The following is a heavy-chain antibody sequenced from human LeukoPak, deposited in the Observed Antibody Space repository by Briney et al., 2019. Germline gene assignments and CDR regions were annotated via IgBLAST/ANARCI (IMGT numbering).Heavy chain of an antibody. Sequence: PGGSLRLSCAASGFTLSSHWMSWVRQAPGKGLEWVANIKQDGSEKYYVDSVKGRFTISRDNAKNSLYLQMNSLRAEDTAVYYCARDLFRPPYSSSWPIPSCYDYWGQGTLVTVSS. V-gene: IGHV3-7*01. CDR1: GFTLSSHW. J-gene: IGHJ4*02. CDR3: ARDLFRPPYSSSWPIPSCYDY. CDR2: IKQDGSEK. D-gene: IGHD6-13*01.